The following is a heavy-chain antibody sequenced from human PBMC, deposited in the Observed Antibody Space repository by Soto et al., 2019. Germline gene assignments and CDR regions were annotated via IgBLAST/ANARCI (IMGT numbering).Heavy chain of an antibody. Sequence: ASVNVSCKYSGGTFSSYSMSWVRQAPGQGLECMGGIIPIFGTANYAQKFQGRVTITADESTSTAYMELSSLRSEDTAVYYCAREDADGYNHFDYWGQGTLVTVSS. V-gene: IGHV1-69*13. CDR2: IIPIFGTA. D-gene: IGHD5-12*01. CDR3: AREDADGYNHFDY. J-gene: IGHJ4*02. CDR1: GGTFSSYS.